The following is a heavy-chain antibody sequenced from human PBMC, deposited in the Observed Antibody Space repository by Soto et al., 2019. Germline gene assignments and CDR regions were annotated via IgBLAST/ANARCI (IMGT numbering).Heavy chain of an antibody. Sequence: SSETLSLTCGASGSSISGGTYFWGWIRQPPGKGLEWIGTIYYRGSTYYNPSLKSRVTISVDTSKNHISLKLSSVTAADTAVYYCTRRDRYCSSDTCFDYGMDVWGQGTTVTVSS. V-gene: IGHV4-39*02. D-gene: IGHD2-2*01. J-gene: IGHJ6*02. CDR3: TRRDRYCSSDTCFDYGMDV. CDR2: IYYRGST. CDR1: GSSISGGTYF.